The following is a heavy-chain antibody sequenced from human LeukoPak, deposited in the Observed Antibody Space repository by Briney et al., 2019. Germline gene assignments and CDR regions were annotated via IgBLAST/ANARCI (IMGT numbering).Heavy chain of an antibody. CDR2: ISYDGSNK. Sequence: PGGSLRLSCAASGFTFSSYGMHWVRQARGKGLEWVAVISYDGSNKYYADSVKGRFTISRDNSKNTLYLQMNSLRAEDTAVYYCAKDSYSKGDYWGQGTLVTVSS. CDR3: AKDSYSKGDY. CDR1: GFTFSSYG. J-gene: IGHJ4*02. V-gene: IGHV3-30*18. D-gene: IGHD4-11*01.